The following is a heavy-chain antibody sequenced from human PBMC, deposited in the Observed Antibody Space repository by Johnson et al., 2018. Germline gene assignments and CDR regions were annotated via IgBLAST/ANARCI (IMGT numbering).Heavy chain of an antibody. Sequence: QVQLVESGGGVVQPGRSLRLSCAASGFTFSSYAMHWVRQAPGKGLEWVAVISYDGSNKYSADSVKGRFTISRDKSKNTLYLKMNSRRAEDTAVYYCARGTPVSDPVHYYDSVDALDIWGQGTMVTVSS. V-gene: IGHV3-30-3*01. CDR1: GFTFSSYA. J-gene: IGHJ3*02. D-gene: IGHD3-22*01. CDR2: ISYDGSNK. CDR3: ARGTPVSDPVHYYDSVDALDI.